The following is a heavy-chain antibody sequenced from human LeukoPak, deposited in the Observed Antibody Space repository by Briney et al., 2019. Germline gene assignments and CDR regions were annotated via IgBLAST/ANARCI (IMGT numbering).Heavy chain of an antibody. D-gene: IGHD3-3*01. CDR2: IYYSGST. CDR1: GGSISSYY. Sequence: PSETLSLTCTVSGGSISSYYWSWIRQPPGKGLEWIGYIYYSGSTNYNPSLKSRVTISVDRSKNQFSLKLSSVTAADTAVYYCARGSYDFWSGYYALDYWGQGTLVTVSS. V-gene: IGHV4-59*12. J-gene: IGHJ4*02. CDR3: ARGSYDFWSGYYALDY.